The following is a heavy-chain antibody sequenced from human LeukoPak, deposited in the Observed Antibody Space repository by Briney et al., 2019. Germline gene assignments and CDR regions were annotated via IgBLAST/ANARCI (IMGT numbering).Heavy chain of an antibody. Sequence: GGSLRLSCAASGFTFSSYWMSWVRQAPGKGLEWVANIKQDGSEKYYVDSVKGRFTISRDNSKNTLYLQMNSLRAEDTAVYYCAKGHPVVTAIKDYWGQGTLVTVSS. J-gene: IGHJ4*02. CDR2: IKQDGSEK. D-gene: IGHD2-21*02. V-gene: IGHV3-7*03. CDR1: GFTFSSYW. CDR3: AKGHPVVTAIKDY.